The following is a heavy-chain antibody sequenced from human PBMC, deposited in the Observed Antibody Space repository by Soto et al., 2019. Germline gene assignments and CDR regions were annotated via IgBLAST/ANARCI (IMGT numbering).Heavy chain of an antibody. Sequence: SETLSLTCAVYGGSFSGYYWSWIRQPPGKGLEWIGEINHSGSTNYNPSLNIRVTIAVDTSKNQFSPMLSFVTAADTAVYYSARVHSSSWYGNWFDPWDQGTLVTVSS. CDR3: ARVHSSSWYGNWFDP. J-gene: IGHJ5*02. V-gene: IGHV4-34*01. CDR2: INHSGST. CDR1: GGSFSGYY. D-gene: IGHD6-13*01.